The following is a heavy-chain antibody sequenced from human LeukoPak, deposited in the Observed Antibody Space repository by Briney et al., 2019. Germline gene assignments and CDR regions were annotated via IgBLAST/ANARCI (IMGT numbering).Heavy chain of an antibody. J-gene: IGHJ5*02. CDR3: AKNPRSYDSSGYYYPDP. Sequence: GGSLRLSCAASGFTFSSYGMHWVRQAPGKGLEWVAVIWYDGSNKYYADSVKGRFTISRDNSKNTLYLHMNSLRAEDTAVYYCAKNPRSYDSSGYYYPDPWGQGTLVTVSS. CDR2: IWYDGSNK. V-gene: IGHV3-33*06. CDR1: GFTFSSYG. D-gene: IGHD3-22*01.